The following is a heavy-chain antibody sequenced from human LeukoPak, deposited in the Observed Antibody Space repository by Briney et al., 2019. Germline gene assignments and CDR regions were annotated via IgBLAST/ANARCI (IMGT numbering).Heavy chain of an antibody. Sequence: ASVKVSCKASGYTFSNYYITWVRQAPGQGLEWMGWISGHNGNTDYAEKVQGRVTMTTDTSTGTAYMEPRSLISDDTAVYYCARERRGQTWNHGIDVWGQGTTVTVSS. D-gene: IGHD1-1*01. J-gene: IGHJ6*02. CDR1: GYTFSNYY. CDR2: ISGHNGNT. V-gene: IGHV1-18*01. CDR3: ARERRGQTWNHGIDV.